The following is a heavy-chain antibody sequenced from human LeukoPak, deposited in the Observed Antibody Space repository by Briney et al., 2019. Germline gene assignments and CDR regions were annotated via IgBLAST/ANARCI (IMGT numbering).Heavy chain of an antibody. J-gene: IGHJ4*02. CDR1: GFTFTTYG. CDR2: FSAYNGDR. CDR3: AREVSSDWDF. D-gene: IGHD6-25*01. Sequence: ASGTVSCKASGFTFTTYGLTWVRQAHGQGGEGMGWFSAYNGDRTYAQKFQGRLTMTTDTATSTGYMELRGLRSDDTSVYYCAREVSSDWDFWGQGTLVTVSS. V-gene: IGHV1-18*01.